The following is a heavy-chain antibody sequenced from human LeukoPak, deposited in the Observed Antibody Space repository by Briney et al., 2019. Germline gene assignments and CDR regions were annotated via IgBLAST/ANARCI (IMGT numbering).Heavy chain of an antibody. CDR2: IDPSDSYT. CDR3: ARLGGSYYHEDY. CDR1: GYSFTSYW. V-gene: IGHV5-10-1*01. Sequence: GESLKISCKGSGYSFTSYWISWVRQMPVKGLEWMGRIDPSDSYTNYSPSFQGHVTISADKSISTAYLQWSSLKASDAAMYYCARLGGSYYHEDYWGQGTLVTVSS. J-gene: IGHJ4*02. D-gene: IGHD1-26*01.